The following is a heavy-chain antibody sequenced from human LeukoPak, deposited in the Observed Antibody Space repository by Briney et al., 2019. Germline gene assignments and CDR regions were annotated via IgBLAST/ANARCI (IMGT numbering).Heavy chain of an antibody. CDR1: GYSFTSYW. CDR2: XXXGDSDT. D-gene: IGHD2-2*01. CDR3: ARHRGAIVVVPAATSTNFYGMDV. J-gene: IGHJ6*02. Sequence: GESLKISCKGSGYSFTSYWIGWVRQMPGKGLXXXXXXXXGDSDTRYSPSFQGQVTISADKSISTAYLQWSSLKASDTAMYYCARHRGAIVVVPAATSTNFYGMDVWGQGTTVTVSS. V-gene: IGHV5-51*01.